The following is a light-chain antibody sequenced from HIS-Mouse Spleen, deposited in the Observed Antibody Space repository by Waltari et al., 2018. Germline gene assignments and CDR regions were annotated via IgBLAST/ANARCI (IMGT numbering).Light chain of an antibody. Sequence: QSALPQPASVSGSPGQSITIPCTGTRRNVGCYNSFSRYQQHPGKAPKLMIYEVSNRPSGVSNRFSGSKSGNTASLTISGLRAEDEADYYCSSYTSSSTPYVFGTGTKVTVL. V-gene: IGLV2-14*01. CDR1: RRNVGCYNS. CDR2: EVS. J-gene: IGLJ1*01. CDR3: SSYTSSSTPYV.